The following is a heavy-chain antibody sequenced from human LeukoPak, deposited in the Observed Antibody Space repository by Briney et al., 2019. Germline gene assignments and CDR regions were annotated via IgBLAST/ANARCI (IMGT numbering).Heavy chain of an antibody. CDR2: ITSSGDAT. V-gene: IGHV3-23*01. CDR3: AKVADSSGWEFDY. Sequence: GGSLRLSCAASGFTFSSYAMSWVRQAPGRGLEWVSTITSSGDATYYADSVKGRFTISRDNSKNTLYLQMNSLRAEDTAVYYCAKVADSSGWEFDYWGQGTLVTVSS. D-gene: IGHD6-19*01. J-gene: IGHJ4*02. CDR1: GFTFSSYA.